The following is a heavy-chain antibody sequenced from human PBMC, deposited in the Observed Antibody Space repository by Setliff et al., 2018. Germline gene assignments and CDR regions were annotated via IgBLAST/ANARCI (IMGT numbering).Heavy chain of an antibody. CDR3: ARHGGPAGDAFDI. CDR2: MYYGGST. CDR1: DGSISSDDYY. D-gene: IGHD3-16*01. J-gene: IGHJ3*02. V-gene: IGHV4-39*01. Sequence: SETLSLTCSVSDGSISSDDYYWAWIRQPPGKGLEWIGSMYYGGSTSYHSTFRSRVTISVDTSKRQFSLRLPSVTAADTAVYFCARHGGPAGDAFDIWGQGTMVTVSS.